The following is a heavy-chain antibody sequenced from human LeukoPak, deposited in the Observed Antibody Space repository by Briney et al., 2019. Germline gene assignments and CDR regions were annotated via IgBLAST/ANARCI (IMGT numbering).Heavy chain of an antibody. V-gene: IGHV4-59*01. D-gene: IGHD1-1*01. J-gene: IGHJ5*02. CDR1: GGSLSNYY. CDR2: IYSTGST. Sequence: SETLSLTCTVSGGSLSNYYWSWIRQPPGKGLEWIGCIYSTGSTDYNPSLKGRVTISIDTSKNQFSLKLTSVIAADTATYYCARISGGQLVLDPWGQGALVTVSS. CDR3: ARISGGQLVLDP.